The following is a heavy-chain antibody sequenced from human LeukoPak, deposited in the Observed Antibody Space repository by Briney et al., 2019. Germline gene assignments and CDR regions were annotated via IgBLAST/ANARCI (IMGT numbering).Heavy chain of an antibody. Sequence: GESLKISCKGSGYSFTSYWIGWVRQMPGKGLEWMGIICPDDSDTKYSPSFQGQVTISADKSISTAYLQWSSLKASDTAMYYCARPPYASSSDAFDIWGQGTMVTVSS. V-gene: IGHV5-51*01. D-gene: IGHD2-2*01. CDR1: GYSFTSYW. CDR2: ICPDDSDT. CDR3: ARPPYASSSDAFDI. J-gene: IGHJ3*02.